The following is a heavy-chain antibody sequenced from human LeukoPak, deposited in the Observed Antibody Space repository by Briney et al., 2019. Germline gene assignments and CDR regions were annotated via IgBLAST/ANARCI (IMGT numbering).Heavy chain of an antibody. CDR2: ISYDGSNK. D-gene: IGHD2-15*01. CDR3: ARGGRYYYGMDV. J-gene: IGHJ6*02. V-gene: IGHV3-30-3*01. Sequence: GRSLRLSCAASGFTFSSYAMHWVRQAPGKGLEWVAVISYDGSNKYYADSVKGRFTISRDNSKNTLYLQMNSLRAEDTAVYYCARGGRYYYGMDVWGQGTTVTVSS. CDR1: GFTFSSYA.